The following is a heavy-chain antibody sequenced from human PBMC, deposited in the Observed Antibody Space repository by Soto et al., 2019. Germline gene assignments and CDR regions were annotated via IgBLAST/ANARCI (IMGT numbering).Heavy chain of an antibody. Sequence: ASVKVSCKASGYTFTSYSMHWVRQAPGQRLEWMGWINAGNGNTKYSQKFQGRVTITRDTSASTAYMELSSLRSEDTAVYYCARSIGPGWFDPWGQGTLVTVSS. CDR3: ARSIGPGWFDP. J-gene: IGHJ5*02. CDR1: GYTFTSYS. CDR2: INAGNGNT. V-gene: IGHV1-3*01.